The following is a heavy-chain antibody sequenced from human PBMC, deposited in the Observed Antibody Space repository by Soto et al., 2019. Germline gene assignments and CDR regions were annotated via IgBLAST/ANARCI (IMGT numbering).Heavy chain of an antibody. CDR2: IIPIFGTA. CDR1: GGTFSSYA. D-gene: IGHD3-3*01. V-gene: IGHV1-69*13. J-gene: IGHJ4*02. Sequence: ASVKVSCKASGGTFSSYAISWVRQAPGQGLEWMGGIIPIFGTANYAQKFQGRVTITADESTSTAYMELSSLRSEDTAVYYCARVSSIGVVIIFDYWGQGTLVTVSS. CDR3: ARVSSIGVVIIFDY.